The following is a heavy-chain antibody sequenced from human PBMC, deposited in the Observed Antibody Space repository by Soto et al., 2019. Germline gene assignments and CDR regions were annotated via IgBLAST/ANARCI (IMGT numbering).Heavy chain of an antibody. Sequence: QVQLVQSGAEVKKPGSSVKVSCKASGGTFSSYAISWVRQAPGQGLEWMGGIIPIFGTANYAQKFQGRVTITADEATSTAYMELSSLRSEDTAVYYWASRGRRDIVVAMAFDIWGQGTMVTVSS. V-gene: IGHV1-69*01. CDR1: GGTFSSYA. D-gene: IGHD2-21*01. CDR3: ASRGRRDIVVAMAFDI. J-gene: IGHJ3*02. CDR2: IIPIFGTA.